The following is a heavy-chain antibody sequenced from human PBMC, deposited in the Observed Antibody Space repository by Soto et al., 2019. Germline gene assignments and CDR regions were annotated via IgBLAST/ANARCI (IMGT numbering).Heavy chain of an antibody. V-gene: IGHV1-18*01. J-gene: IGHJ6*01. Sequence: ASVKVSCKASGYTFTSYGISWVRQAPGQGLEWMGWISAYNGNTNYAQKLQGRVTMTTDTSTSTAYMELRSLRSDDTAVYYWARDLVVVAAATHVDYYYCGMEVWGQGTTVTVSS. D-gene: IGHD2-15*01. CDR3: ARDLVVVAAATHVDYYYCGMEV. CDR1: GYTFTSYG. CDR2: ISAYNGNT.